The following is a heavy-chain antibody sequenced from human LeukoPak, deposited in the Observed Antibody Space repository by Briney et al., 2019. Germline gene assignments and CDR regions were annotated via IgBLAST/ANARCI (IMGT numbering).Heavy chain of an antibody. CDR2: INHSGST. CDR3: AREDVDTAMVTKLDY. Sequence: SETLSLTCAVSDYPISSNYFWGWIRQPPGKGLEWIGEINHSGSTNYNPSLKSRVTISVDTSKNQFSLKLSSVTAADTAVYYCAREDVDTAMVTKLDYWGQGTLVTVSS. D-gene: IGHD5-18*01. J-gene: IGHJ4*02. CDR1: DYPISSNYF. V-gene: IGHV4-38-2*02.